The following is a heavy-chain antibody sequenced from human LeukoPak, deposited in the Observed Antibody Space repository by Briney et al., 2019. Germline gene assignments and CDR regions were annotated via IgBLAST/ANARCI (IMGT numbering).Heavy chain of an antibody. CDR3: ARERLGELSSVDY. CDR1: GLTFRDYT. J-gene: IGHJ4*02. V-gene: IGHV3-21*01. Sequence: PGGSLRLSCSASGLTFRDYTMNWVRQAPGKGLEWVSSISSSSSYIYYAGSVKGRFTISRDNAKNSLYLQMNSLRAEDTAVYYCARERLGELSSVDYWGQGTLVTVSS. D-gene: IGHD3-16*02. CDR2: ISSSSSYI.